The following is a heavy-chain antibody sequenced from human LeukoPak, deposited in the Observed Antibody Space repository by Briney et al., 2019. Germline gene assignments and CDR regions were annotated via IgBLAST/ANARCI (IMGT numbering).Heavy chain of an antibody. J-gene: IGHJ6*03. CDR1: GYTFTSYG. Sequence: ASVKVSCKASGYTFTSYGISWVRQAPGQGLEWMGWISAYNGNTNYAQKLQGRVTMTTDTSTSTVNMELRSLRSDDTAVYYCAREARGITIFGGMAYYYYYMDVWGKGTTVTVSS. CDR2: ISAYNGNT. D-gene: IGHD3-3*01. CDR3: AREARGITIFGGMAYYYYYMDV. V-gene: IGHV1-18*01.